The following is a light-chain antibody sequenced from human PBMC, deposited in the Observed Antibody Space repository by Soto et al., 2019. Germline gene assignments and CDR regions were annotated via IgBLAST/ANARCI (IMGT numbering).Light chain of an antibody. J-gene: IGLJ3*02. CDR3: QSYDSNSRWGV. Sequence: QSALTQPRSVSGSPGQSVTISCTGVSSDVGGSNHVSWYQHHPGKAPKLMIYDVNKRPSGVPDRFSGSKSGNTASLTISGLQAEDEADYRCQSYDSNSRWGVFGGGTKLTVL. CDR1: SSDVGGSNH. V-gene: IGLV2-11*01. CDR2: DVN.